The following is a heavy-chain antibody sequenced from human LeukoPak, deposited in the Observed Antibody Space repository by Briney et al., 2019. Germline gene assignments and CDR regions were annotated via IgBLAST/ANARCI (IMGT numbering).Heavy chain of an antibody. CDR3: AREYYYDGSGYYLSFDY. Sequence: GGSLILSCAASGFTFSSYEMNWVRQAPGKGLEWVSYISSSGSTIYYADSVKGRFTISRDNAKNSLYLQMNSLRAEDTAVYYCAREYYYDGSGYYLSFDYWGQGTLVTVSS. V-gene: IGHV3-48*03. CDR2: ISSSGSTI. CDR1: GFTFSSYE. J-gene: IGHJ4*02. D-gene: IGHD3-22*01.